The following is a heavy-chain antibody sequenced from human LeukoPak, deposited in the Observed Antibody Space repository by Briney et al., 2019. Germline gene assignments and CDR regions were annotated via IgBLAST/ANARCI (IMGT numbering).Heavy chain of an antibody. V-gene: IGHV4-4*02. J-gene: IGHJ6*04. CDR2: IYHSGST. CDR3: ARPSLRYYYGMDV. CDR1: GGSISSSNW. Sequence: PSGTLSLTCAVSGGSISSSNWWSLVREPPGEGLEWIGEIYHSGSTNYNPSLKSRVTISVDKSTTQSSLRLSSVTAADTAVYYCARPSLRYYYGMDVWGKGTTVTVSS.